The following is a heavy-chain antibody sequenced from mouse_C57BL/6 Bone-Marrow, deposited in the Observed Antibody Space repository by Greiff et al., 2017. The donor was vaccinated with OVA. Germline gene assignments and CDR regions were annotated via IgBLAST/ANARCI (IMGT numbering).Heavy chain of an antibody. Sequence: QVQLQQSGAELVKPGASVKLSCKASGYTFTSYWMHWVKQRPGQGLEWIGMIHPNSGSTNYNEKFKSKATLTVDKSSSTAYMQLSSLTSEDSAVYYCARYGLLRYFDYWGQGTTLTVSS. J-gene: IGHJ2*01. CDR1: GYTFTSYW. V-gene: IGHV1-64*01. CDR3: ARYGLLRYFDY. CDR2: IHPNSGST. D-gene: IGHD1-1*01.